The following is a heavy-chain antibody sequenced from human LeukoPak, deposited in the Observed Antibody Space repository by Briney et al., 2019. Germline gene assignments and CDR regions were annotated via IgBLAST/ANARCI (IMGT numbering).Heavy chain of an antibody. CDR1: GGSFSGYY. Sequence: SETLSLTCGVYGGSFSGYYWSWVRQPPGKGLEWIAESNDSGSTNYNPSLKSRATISVDTSKSQISLKLSSVTAADTAVYYCVRGRRQWLEPPSDYYYYMDVWGKGTTVTVSS. V-gene: IGHV4-34*01. J-gene: IGHJ6*03. D-gene: IGHD6-19*01. CDR2: SNDSGST. CDR3: VRGRRQWLEPPSDYYYYMDV.